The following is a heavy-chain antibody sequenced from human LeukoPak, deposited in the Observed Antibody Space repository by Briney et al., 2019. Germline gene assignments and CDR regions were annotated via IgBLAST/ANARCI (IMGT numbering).Heavy chain of an antibody. Sequence: GRSLRLSCAASGFTFSSYGMHWVRQAPGKGLEWVAVIWYDGSNKYYADSVKGRFTISRDNSKNTLYLQMNSLRAEDTAVYYCARGRWDYYDSSGYYPTLYFDYWGQGTLVTVSS. J-gene: IGHJ4*02. CDR2: IWYDGSNK. V-gene: IGHV3-33*08. CDR1: GFTFSSYG. CDR3: ARGRWDYYDSSGYYPTLYFDY. D-gene: IGHD3-22*01.